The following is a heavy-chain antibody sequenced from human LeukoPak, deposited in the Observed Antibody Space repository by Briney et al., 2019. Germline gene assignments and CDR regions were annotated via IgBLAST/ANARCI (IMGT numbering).Heavy chain of an antibody. CDR3: ASYYYGSGSPYYYYYYYGMDV. D-gene: IGHD3-10*01. CDR1: GGSFSGYY. V-gene: IGHV4-34*01. J-gene: IGHJ6*02. CDR2: INHSGST. Sequence: PSETLSLTCAVYGGSFSGYYWSWIRQPPGKGLEWIGEINHSGSTNYNPSLKSRVTISVDTSKNQFSLKLSSVTAADTAVYYCASYYYGSGSPYYYYYYYGMDVWAKGPRSPSP.